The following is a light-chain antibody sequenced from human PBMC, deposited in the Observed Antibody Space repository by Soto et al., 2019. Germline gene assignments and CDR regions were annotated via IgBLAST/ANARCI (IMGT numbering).Light chain of an antibody. J-gene: IGLJ2*01. CDR3: LLSYSGARPVV. V-gene: IGLV7-46*01. Sequence: QAVVTQEPSLTVSPGETVTLTCGSSTGAVTSGHYPYWFQQKPGQAPRTLIYDTSNKHSWTPARFSGSLLGGKAALTLSGAQPEDDAEYYCLLSYSGARPVVFGGGTKLTVL. CDR2: DTS. CDR1: TGAVTSGHY.